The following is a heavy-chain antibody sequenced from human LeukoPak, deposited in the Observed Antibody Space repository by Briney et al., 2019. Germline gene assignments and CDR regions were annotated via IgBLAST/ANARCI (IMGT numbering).Heavy chain of an antibody. CDR2: MNPNSGNT. CDR3: ARVFCSGADCYRYFYY. CDR1: GYIFTSYD. V-gene: IGHV1-8*01. D-gene: IGHD2-21*02. Sequence: ASVTVSCKASGYIFTSYDIKWVRQAPGKGLEWMGWMNPNSGNTGFGQKFQGRVSITFPPSISTSYICLSSLRSEDTSVYFCARVFCSGADCYRYFYYWGQGTLVTVSS. J-gene: IGHJ4*02.